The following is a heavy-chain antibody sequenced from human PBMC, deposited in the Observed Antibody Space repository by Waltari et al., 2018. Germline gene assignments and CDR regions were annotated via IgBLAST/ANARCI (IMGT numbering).Heavy chain of an antibody. CDR3: ARDTGALWMDV. Sequence: QVQLVQSGAEVKKPGASVKISCKTSEYTFTSSYIHWVRQAPGQGLEWMGIINPRGVSTIYAQKFQGRVTMTRDTSTSTVYMELSSLRSEDTAVYYCARDTGALWMDVWGQGTTVTVSS. J-gene: IGHJ6*02. V-gene: IGHV1-46*01. CDR1: EYTFTSSY. D-gene: IGHD2-21*01. CDR2: INPRGVST.